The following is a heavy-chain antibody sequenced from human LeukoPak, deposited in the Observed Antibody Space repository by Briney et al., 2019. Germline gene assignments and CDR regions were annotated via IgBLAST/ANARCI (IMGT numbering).Heavy chain of an antibody. D-gene: IGHD3-10*01. CDR2: VRNDGSDK. V-gene: IGHV3-30*02. CDR1: GFIFSGDG. CDR3: AKHYYGSGSQKYYFDY. Sequence: GGTLRLSCAASGFIFSGDGMHWGRKAQAKGMEWETLVRNDGSDKYYADSVKGRFTISRDNSKNTLYLQMNSLRPEDTAVYYCAKHYYGSGSQKYYFDYWGQGTLVTVSS. J-gene: IGHJ4*02.